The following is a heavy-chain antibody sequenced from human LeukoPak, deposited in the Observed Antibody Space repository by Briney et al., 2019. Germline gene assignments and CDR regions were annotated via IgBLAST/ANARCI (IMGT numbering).Heavy chain of an antibody. V-gene: IGHV1-69*13. D-gene: IGHD6-13*01. CDR1: GGTFSRYA. CDR3: ARGEIHIAAAGDNWFDP. CDR2: IMPIFVTA. J-gene: IGHJ5*02. Sequence: ASVKVSCKASGGTFSRYAISWVRQAPGQGLEGMGGIMPIFVTANNAHKFQGRITTTADEPKTTANMELSSMRSEDTAVYYWARGEIHIAAAGDNWFDPWGQGTLVTVSS.